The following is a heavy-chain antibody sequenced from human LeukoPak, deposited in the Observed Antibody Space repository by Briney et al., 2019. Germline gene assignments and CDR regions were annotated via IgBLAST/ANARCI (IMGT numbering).Heavy chain of an antibody. CDR1: GFIVSENY. CDR2: LYSVGST. CDR3: ARDAGHPYYGSGSFDY. J-gene: IGHJ4*02. V-gene: IGHV3-66*01. D-gene: IGHD3-10*01. Sequence: GGSLRLSCEVSGFIVSENYMSWVRQAPGKGPEWVSVLYSVGSTSYADSVKGRFTISRDNSKNTLYLQMNSLRADDTAVYYCARDAGHPYYGSGSFDYWGQGTLVTVSS.